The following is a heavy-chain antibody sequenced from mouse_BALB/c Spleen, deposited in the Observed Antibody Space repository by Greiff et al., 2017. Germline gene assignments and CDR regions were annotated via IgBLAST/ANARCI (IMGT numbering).Heavy chain of an antibody. D-gene: IGHD2-14*01. V-gene: IGHV5-17*02. Sequence: EVHLVESGGGLVQPGGSRYISCAASGFTFSSFGMHWVRQAPEKGLEWVAYISSGSSTNYYADTVKGRFTISSYNHKNTLFMQITSLKYEDTTMYYCARGDRYYAMDDWGQGTSVTVSS. CDR1: GFTFSSFG. CDR2: ISSGSSTN. CDR3: ARGDRYYAMDD. J-gene: IGHJ4*01.